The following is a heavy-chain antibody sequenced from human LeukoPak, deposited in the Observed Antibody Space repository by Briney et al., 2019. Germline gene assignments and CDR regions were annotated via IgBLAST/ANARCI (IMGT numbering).Heavy chain of an antibody. Sequence: PGGSLRLSCAASGFTFSSYDMHWVRQVTGKGLEWVSAIGTAGDAYYPGSVKGRFTISRENAENSLYLQMNSLRAGDTAVYYCTRALPDYGGYSPYYYGLDAWGQGTTVTVSS. CDR3: TRALPDYGGYSPYYYGLDA. CDR2: IGTAGDA. CDR1: GFTFSSYD. D-gene: IGHD4-23*01. V-gene: IGHV3-13*01. J-gene: IGHJ6*02.